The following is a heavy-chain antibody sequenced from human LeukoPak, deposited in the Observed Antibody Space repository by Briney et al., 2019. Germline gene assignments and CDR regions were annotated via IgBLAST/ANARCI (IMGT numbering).Heavy chain of an antibody. CDR3: AREGRRWGVGATFGY. CDR1: GGTFSSYA. Sequence: ASVKVSCKASGGTFSSYAISWVRQAPGQGLEWMGWINPNSGGTNYAQKFQGRVTMTRDTSISTAYMELSRLRSDDTAVYYCAREGRRWGVGATFGYWGQGTLVTVSS. J-gene: IGHJ4*02. CDR2: INPNSGGT. V-gene: IGHV1-2*02. D-gene: IGHD1-26*01.